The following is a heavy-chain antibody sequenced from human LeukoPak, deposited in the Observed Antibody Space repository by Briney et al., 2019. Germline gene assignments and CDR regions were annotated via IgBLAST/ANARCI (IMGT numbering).Heavy chain of an antibody. Sequence: PGGSLRLSCAASGFTFSSYAMHWVRQAPGKGLEWVEVISYDGSNKYYADSVKGRFTISRDNSKNTLYLQMDSLRAEDTAVYYCARGFSSWYGYWGQGTLVTVSS. J-gene: IGHJ4*02. CDR2: ISYDGSNK. D-gene: IGHD6-13*01. CDR1: GFTFSSYA. V-gene: IGHV3-30*01. CDR3: ARGFSSWYGY.